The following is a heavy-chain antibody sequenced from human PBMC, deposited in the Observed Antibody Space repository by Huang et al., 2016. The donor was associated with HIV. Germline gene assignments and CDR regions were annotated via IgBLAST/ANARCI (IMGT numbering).Heavy chain of an antibody. CDR2: INHLGRP. CDR1: GGSLSGYY. CDR3: ARDATKNPRGWFDP. V-gene: IGHV4-34*02. D-gene: IGHD3-10*01. Sequence: QVHLQQWGAGLLKSAETLSLTCAVYGGSLSGYYWSWLRQTPGKGLAWIGEINHLGRPNYNPSLKSRVSISMDGSKKQFSLKLRSISDADTAVYFCARDATKNPRGWFDPWGQGTLVTGSS. J-gene: IGHJ5*02.